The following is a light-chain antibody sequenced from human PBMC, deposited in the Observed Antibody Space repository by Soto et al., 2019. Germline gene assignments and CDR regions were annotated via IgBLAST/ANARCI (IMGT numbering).Light chain of an antibody. CDR1: QSVSSSY. V-gene: IGKV3-20*01. CDR3: QQYGSSPSLT. J-gene: IGKJ4*01. Sequence: EIVLTQSPGTLSLSPGERATLSCRANQSVSSSYLAWYQQKPGQAPRLLIYGASSRATGIPDRFSGSGSGTDVTLTISRLEPEDFAVYYCQQYGSSPSLTFGGGTKVEIK. CDR2: GAS.